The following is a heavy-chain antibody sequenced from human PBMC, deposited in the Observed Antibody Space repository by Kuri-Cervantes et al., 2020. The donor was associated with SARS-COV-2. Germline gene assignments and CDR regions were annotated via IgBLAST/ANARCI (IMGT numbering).Heavy chain of an antibody. CDR1: GFTFRKAW. D-gene: IGHD3-22*01. Sequence: LICAASGFTFRKAWLNWASQAPGTGLEWVGRIKSKTDGGTTDYVAPVKGRFTISRDDSKNTVYLKMSSLKTEDTAVYFCSTIDNSDTDAYDAWGQGTMVTVSS. CDR3: STIDNSDTDAYDA. V-gene: IGHV3-15*07. J-gene: IGHJ3*01. CDR2: IKSKTDGGTT.